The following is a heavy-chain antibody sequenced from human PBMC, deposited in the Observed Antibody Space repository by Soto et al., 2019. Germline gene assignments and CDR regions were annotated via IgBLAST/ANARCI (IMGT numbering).Heavy chain of an antibody. CDR1: GFTFSSYS. J-gene: IGHJ4*02. Sequence: GGSLRLSCAASGFTFSSYSMNWVRQAPGKGLEWVSYISSSSSTIYYADSVKGRFTISRDNAKNSLYLQMNSLRAEDTAVYYCAKEASITIFGVVTRPFDYWGQGTLVTVSS. D-gene: IGHD3-3*01. CDR2: ISSSSSTI. CDR3: AKEASITIFGVVTRPFDY. V-gene: IGHV3-48*01.